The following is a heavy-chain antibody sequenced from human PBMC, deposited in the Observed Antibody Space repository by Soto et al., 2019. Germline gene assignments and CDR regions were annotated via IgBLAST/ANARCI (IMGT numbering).Heavy chain of an antibody. CDR3: VRDLEAMTINRWFDP. V-gene: IGHV4-59*01. D-gene: IGHD4-17*01. CDR1: GGSISSYY. J-gene: IGHJ5*02. CDR2: IYYSGST. Sequence: SETLSLTCTVSGGSISSYYWSWIRQPPGKGLEWIGYIYYSGSTNYNPSLKSRVTISVDTSKNQFSLKLSSVTAADTAVYYCVRDLEAMTINRWFDPWGQGTLVTVSS.